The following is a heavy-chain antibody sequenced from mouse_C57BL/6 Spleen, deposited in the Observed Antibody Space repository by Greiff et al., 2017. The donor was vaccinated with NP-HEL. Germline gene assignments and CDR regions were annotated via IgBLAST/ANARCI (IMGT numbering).Heavy chain of an antibody. J-gene: IGHJ4*01. CDR1: GYTFTSYW. D-gene: IGHD2-12*01. CDR3: AIGLPYTAMDY. CDR2: IHPSDSDT. V-gene: IGHV1-74*01. Sequence: QVQLKQPGAELVKPGASVKVSCKASGYTFTSYWMHWVKQRPGQGLEWIGRIHPSDSDTNYNQKFKGKATLTVDKSSSTAYMQLSSLTSEDSAVYYCAIGLPYTAMDYWGQGTSVTVSS.